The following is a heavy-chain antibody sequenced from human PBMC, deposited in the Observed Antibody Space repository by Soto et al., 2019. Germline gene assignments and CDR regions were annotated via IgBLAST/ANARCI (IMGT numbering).Heavy chain of an antibody. J-gene: IGHJ4*02. CDR3: AKAGPGIAAAGIDY. D-gene: IGHD6-13*01. CDR1: GFTFSSYG. V-gene: IGHV3-30*18. Sequence: GGSLRLSCAASGFTFSSYGMHWVRQAPGKGLEWVAVISYDGSNKYYADSVKGRFTISRDNSKNTLYLQMNSLGAEDTAVYYCAKAGPGIAAAGIDYWGQGTLVTVSS. CDR2: ISYDGSNK.